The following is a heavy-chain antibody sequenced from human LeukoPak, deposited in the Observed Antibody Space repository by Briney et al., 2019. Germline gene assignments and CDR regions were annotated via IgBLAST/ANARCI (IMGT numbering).Heavy chain of an antibody. CDR2: IYYSGST. V-gene: IGHV4-39*07. D-gene: IGHD6-19*01. Sequence: KPSETLSLTCTVSGGSISSRSYYWGWIRQPPGKGLEWIGSIYYSGSTYYNPSLKSRVTISVDTSKNQFSLKLSSVTAADTAVYYCARDAFRSGWLRMSAFDIWGQGTMVTVSS. J-gene: IGHJ3*02. CDR3: ARDAFRSGWLRMSAFDI. CDR1: GGSISSRSYY.